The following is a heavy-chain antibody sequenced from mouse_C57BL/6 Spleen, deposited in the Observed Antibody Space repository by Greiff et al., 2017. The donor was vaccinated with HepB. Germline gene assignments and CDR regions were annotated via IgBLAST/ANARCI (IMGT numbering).Heavy chain of an antibody. CDR1: GFTFSSYG. J-gene: IGHJ2*01. V-gene: IGHV5-6*01. D-gene: IGHD1-1*01. CDR2: ISSGGSYT. Sequence: EVQVVESGGDLVKPGGSLKLSCAASGFTFSSYGMSWVRQTPDKRLEWVATISSGGSYTYYPDSVKGRFTISRDNAKNTLYLQMSSLKSEDTAMYYCARHEDTTVVAHFDYWGQGTTLTVSS. CDR3: ARHEDTTVVAHFDY.